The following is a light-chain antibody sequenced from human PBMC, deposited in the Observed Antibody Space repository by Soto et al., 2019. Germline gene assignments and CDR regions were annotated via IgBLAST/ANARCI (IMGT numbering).Light chain of an antibody. CDR2: KAS. CDR1: QSVSRW. V-gene: IGKV1-5*03. Sequence: DIQMTQSPSTLSASVGDRVTITCRASQSVSRWLAWYQQKQGKAPKLLIYKASTLESGVASRISGSGSGKEFTLVIRSLQPDDSATYFCQQYNNNWTFGQGTKVEIK. J-gene: IGKJ1*01. CDR3: QQYNNNWT.